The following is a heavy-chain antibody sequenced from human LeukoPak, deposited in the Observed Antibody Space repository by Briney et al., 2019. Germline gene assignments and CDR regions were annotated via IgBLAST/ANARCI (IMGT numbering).Heavy chain of an antibody. J-gene: IGHJ4*02. V-gene: IGHV1-2*06. D-gene: IGHD3-22*01. CDR1: GYTFTGYY. Sequence: GASVKVSCKASGYTFTGYYMHWVRQAPGQGLEWMGRINPNSGGTNYAQKFQGRVTMTRDTSISTAYMELSRLRSDDTAVYYCARAWYYYDSSGYYQIDYWGQGTLVTVYS. CDR3: ARAWYYYDSSGYYQIDY. CDR2: INPNSGGT.